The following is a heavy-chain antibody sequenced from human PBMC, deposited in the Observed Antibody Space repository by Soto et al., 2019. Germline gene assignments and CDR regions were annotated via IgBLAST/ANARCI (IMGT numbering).Heavy chain of an antibody. J-gene: IGHJ6*02. V-gene: IGHV4-34*01. D-gene: IGHD6-19*01. CDR1: VGSFSGHY. CDR2: INHSGGT. CDR3: ARASQWLNYYYGMDV. Sequence: PSETLSLTCSVYVGSFSGHYWSWIRQPPGKGLEWIGEINHSGGTSYNPSLKSRVTISVDTSKNQFSLKLSSVTAADTAVYYCARASQWLNYYYGMDVCGQGTTVTVS.